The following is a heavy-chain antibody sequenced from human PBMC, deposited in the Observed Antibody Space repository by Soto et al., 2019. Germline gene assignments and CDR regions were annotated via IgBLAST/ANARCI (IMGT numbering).Heavy chain of an antibody. D-gene: IGHD6-13*01. CDR3: ASVYSSSPYYYYGMDV. V-gene: IGHV1-69*06. J-gene: IGHJ6*02. CDR1: GGTFSSYA. Sequence: QVQLVQSGAEVRKPGSSVKVSCKASGGTFSSYAISWVRQAPGQGLEWMGGIIPIFGTANYAQKFQGRVTITADKSTSTAYMELSSLRSEDTAVYYCASVYSSSPYYYYGMDVWGQGTTVTVSS. CDR2: IIPIFGTA.